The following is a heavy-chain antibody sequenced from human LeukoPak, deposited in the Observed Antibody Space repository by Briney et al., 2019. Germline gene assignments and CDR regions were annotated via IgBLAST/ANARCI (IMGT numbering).Heavy chain of an antibody. D-gene: IGHD3-10*01. Sequence: PSETLSLTCTVSGGSISSYNWGWIRQPPGKGLEWIGSIHYSGGPYYNPSLKSRVTISVDTSKNQFSLKLSSVTAADTAVYYCARDVYYGSGSYSDYWGQGTLVTVSS. CDR1: GGSISSYN. V-gene: IGHV4-39*07. CDR3: ARDVYYGSGSYSDY. CDR2: IHYSGGP. J-gene: IGHJ4*02.